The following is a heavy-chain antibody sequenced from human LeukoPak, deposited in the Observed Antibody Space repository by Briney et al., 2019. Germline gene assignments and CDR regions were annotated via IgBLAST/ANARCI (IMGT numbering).Heavy chain of an antibody. D-gene: IGHD3-22*01. V-gene: IGHV4-4*02. Sequence: SETLSLTCAVSGGSISSSNWWSWVRQPPGKGLEWIGEIYHSGSTNYNPSLKSRVTISVDKSKNQFSLKLSSVTAADTAVYYCARELTEYYYDSSGPRDIWGQGTMVTVSS. CDR2: IYHSGST. J-gene: IGHJ3*02. CDR1: GGSISSSNW. CDR3: ARELTEYYYDSSGPRDI.